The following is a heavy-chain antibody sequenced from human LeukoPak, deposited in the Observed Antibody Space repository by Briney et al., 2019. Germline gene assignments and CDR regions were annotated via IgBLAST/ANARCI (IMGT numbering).Heavy chain of an antibody. V-gene: IGHV3-66*01. Sequence: GGSLRLSCAASGFTVSSNYMSWVRQAPGKGLEWVSVIYSDGTTYYADSVKGRFTISRDNSKNTLYLQMSSLRAEDTAVYYCTRWFGSGFFDYWGQGTLVTVSS. CDR3: TRWFGSGFFDY. D-gene: IGHD3-10*01. J-gene: IGHJ4*02. CDR2: IYSDGTT. CDR1: GFTVSSNY.